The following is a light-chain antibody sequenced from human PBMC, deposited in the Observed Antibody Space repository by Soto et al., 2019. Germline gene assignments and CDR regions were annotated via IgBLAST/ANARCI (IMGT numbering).Light chain of an antibody. CDR1: QSISSY. V-gene: IGKV1-39*01. CDR3: QQSYSTPPLT. J-gene: IGKJ4*01. CDR2: AAS. Sequence: IQMTQSPSSLSASVGDRVTITCRASQSISSYLNWYQQKPGKAPKLLIYAASSLQSGVPSRFSGSASGTDFTLTISSLQPEDFATYYCQQSYSTPPLTFGRGTKVDIK.